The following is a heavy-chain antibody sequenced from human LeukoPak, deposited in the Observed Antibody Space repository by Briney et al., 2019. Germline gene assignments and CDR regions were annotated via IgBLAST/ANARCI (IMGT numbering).Heavy chain of an antibody. CDR1: GGTFSSYA. CDR2: IIPMFVTA. D-gene: IGHD6-19*01. CDR3: ARDQDSSGTDY. V-gene: IGHV1-69*13. Sequence: SVKVSCKASGGTFSSYAITWVRQAPGQGLEWMGGIIPMFVTASYAQKFQGRVTITADESTTTTYMELSSLRSGDTAVYYCARDQDSSGTDYWGQGTLVTVSS. J-gene: IGHJ4*02.